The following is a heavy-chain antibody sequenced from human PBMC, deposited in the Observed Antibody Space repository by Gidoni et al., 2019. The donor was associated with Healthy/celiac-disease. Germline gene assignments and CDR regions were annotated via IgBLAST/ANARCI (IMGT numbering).Heavy chain of an antibody. J-gene: IGHJ1*01. CDR2: ISGSSGST. CDR1: GFTFSSYA. CDR3: AKDGGVTTAFFFQH. D-gene: IGHD4-17*01. Sequence: EVQLLESGGGLVQPGGSLRPSCAASGFTFSSYAMSWVRQAPGKGLEWVSAISGSSGSTYYADSVKGRFTISRDNSKNTLYLQMNSLRAEDTAVYYCAKDGGVTTAFFFQHWGQGTLVTVSS. V-gene: IGHV3-23*01.